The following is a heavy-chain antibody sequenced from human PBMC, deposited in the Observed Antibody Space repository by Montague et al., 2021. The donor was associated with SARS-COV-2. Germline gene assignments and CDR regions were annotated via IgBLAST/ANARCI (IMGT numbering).Heavy chain of an antibody. CDR2: ISGSGGST. CDR3: AKDIAVLGELSYYYGMDV. J-gene: IGHJ6*02. Sequence: SLRLSCAASGFTFSSYGMSWVRQAPGKGLEWVSAISGSGGSTYYADSVKGRFTISRDNSKNTLYLQMNSLRAEDTAVYYCAKDIAVLGELSYYYGMDVWGQGTTVTVSS. CDR1: GFTFSSYG. V-gene: IGHV3-23*01. D-gene: IGHD3-10*01.